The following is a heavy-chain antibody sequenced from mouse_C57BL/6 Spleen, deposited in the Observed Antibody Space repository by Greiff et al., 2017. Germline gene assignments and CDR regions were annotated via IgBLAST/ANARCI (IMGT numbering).Heavy chain of an antibody. J-gene: IGHJ4*01. CDR2: ISSGGSYT. Sequence: DVKLVESGGDLVKPGGSLKLSCAASGFAFSSYGMSWVRQTPDKRLEWVATISSGGSYTYYPDSVKGRFTISRDNAKNTLYLQMSSLKSEDTAMYYCARQGGITTVESGYYAMDYWGQGTSVTVSS. V-gene: IGHV5-6*02. CDR1: GFAFSSYG. D-gene: IGHD1-1*01. CDR3: ARQGGITTVESGYYAMDY.